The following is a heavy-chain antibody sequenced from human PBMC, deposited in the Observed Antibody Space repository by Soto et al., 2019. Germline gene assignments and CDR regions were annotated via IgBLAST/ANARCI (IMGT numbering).Heavy chain of an antibody. CDR2: ISWDGGST. V-gene: IGHV3-43*01. Sequence: GGSLRLTCAASGFTFDDYTMHWVRQALGKGLEWVSLISWDGGSTYYADSVKGRFTISRDNSKNSLYLQMNSLRTEDTALYYCAKGSTPVDAFDIWGQGTMVTVSS. CDR1: GFTFDDYT. J-gene: IGHJ3*02. CDR3: AKGSTPVDAFDI. D-gene: IGHD1-1*01.